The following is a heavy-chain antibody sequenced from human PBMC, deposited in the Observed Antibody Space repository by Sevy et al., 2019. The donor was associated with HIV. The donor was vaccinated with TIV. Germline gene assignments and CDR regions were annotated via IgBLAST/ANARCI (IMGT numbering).Heavy chain of an antibody. Sequence: GSLRLSCAASGFTFSDYYMSWIRQAPGKGLEWVSYISSSGSTIYYADSVKGRFTISRDNAKNSLYLQMNSLRAEDTAGYYCARGGIQLWLYILTGLEVGDYYYGMDVWGQGTTVTVSS. CDR1: GFTFSDYY. J-gene: IGHJ6*02. V-gene: IGHV3-11*01. D-gene: IGHD3-9*01. CDR3: ARGGIQLWLYILTGLEVGDYYYGMDV. CDR2: ISSSGSTI.